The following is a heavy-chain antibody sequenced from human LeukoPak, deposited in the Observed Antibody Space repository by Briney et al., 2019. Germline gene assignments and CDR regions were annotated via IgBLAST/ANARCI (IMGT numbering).Heavy chain of an antibody. J-gene: IGHJ5*02. V-gene: IGHV5-51*01. CDR2: IYPGDSDT. D-gene: IGHD5-18*01. CDR1: GYTFTNYW. CDR3: ARRGVGYINWFDP. Sequence: GESLKISCEASGYTFTNYWIGWVRQMPGKGLEWMGIIYPGDSDTRYSPSFQGQVTISADKSINTSYLQWNSLEASDTAMYYCARRGVGYINWFDPWGQGTLVTVSS.